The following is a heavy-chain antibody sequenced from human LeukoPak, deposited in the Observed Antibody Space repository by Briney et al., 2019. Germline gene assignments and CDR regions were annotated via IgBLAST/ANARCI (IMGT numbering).Heavy chain of an antibody. CDR3: SRQRGDY. CDR2: ISYDGSNK. J-gene: IGHJ4*02. Sequence: GRSLRLSCAASGFTFSSYAMHWVRQAPGKGLEWVAVISYDGSNKYYADSVKGRFTISRDNSKNMLYLQMNSLRADDTAVYYCSRQRGDYWGQGTLVTVSS. CDR1: GFTFSSYA. V-gene: IGHV3-30*14.